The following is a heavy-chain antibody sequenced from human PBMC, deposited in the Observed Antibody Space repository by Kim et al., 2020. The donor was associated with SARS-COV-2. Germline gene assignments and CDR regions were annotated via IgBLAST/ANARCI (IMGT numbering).Heavy chain of an antibody. J-gene: IGHJ4*02. CDR2: ISSSGSTI. CDR3: ARDRTPMIVVGEFDY. CDR1: GFTFSDYY. V-gene: IGHV3-11*01. D-gene: IGHD3-22*01. Sequence: GGSLRLSCAASGFTFSDYYMSWIRQAPGKGLEWVSYISSSGSTIYYADSVKGRFTVSRDNAKNSLYLQMNSLRAEDTAVYYCARDRTPMIVVGEFDYWGQGTLVTVSS.